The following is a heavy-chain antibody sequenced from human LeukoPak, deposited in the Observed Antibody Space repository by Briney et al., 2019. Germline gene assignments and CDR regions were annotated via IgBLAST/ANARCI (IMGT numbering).Heavy chain of an antibody. CDR2: ISGNGGSI. Sequence: GGSLRLSCAASGFTFSSYAMSWVRQAPGKGLEWVSGISGNGGSIYYADSVKGRFTISRDNSKNTLYLQINSLRAEHTAVYYCAKEAVASTGEFYFDYWGQGTLVTVCS. CDR3: AKEAVASTGEFYFDY. D-gene: IGHD6-19*01. CDR1: GFTFSSYA. J-gene: IGHJ4*02. V-gene: IGHV3-23*01.